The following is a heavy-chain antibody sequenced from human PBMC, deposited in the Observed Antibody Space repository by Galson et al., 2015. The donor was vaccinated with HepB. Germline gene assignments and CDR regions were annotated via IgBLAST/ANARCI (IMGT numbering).Heavy chain of an antibody. J-gene: IGHJ6*02. Sequence: LSLTCTVSGGSISSGDYYWSWIRQPPGKGLEWIGYIYYSGSTYYNPSLKSRVTISVDTSKNQFSLNLSSVTAADTAVYYCARTGGNSDVYYYGMDVWGQGTTVTVSS. CDR2: IYYSGST. CDR1: GGSISSGDYY. D-gene: IGHD4-23*01. V-gene: IGHV4-30-4*01. CDR3: ARTGGNSDVYYYGMDV.